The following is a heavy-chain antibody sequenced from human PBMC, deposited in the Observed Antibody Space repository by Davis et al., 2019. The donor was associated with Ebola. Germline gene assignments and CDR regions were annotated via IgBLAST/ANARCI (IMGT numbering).Heavy chain of an antibody. V-gene: IGHV1-24*01. D-gene: IGHD3-10*01. Sequence: ASVQVSCKVSGYTLTDLSMHWVRQAPGKGLEWMGGFDPEDGETIYAQKFQGRVTMTEDTSTDTAYMELSSLRSEDTAVYYCATDLRVTMVRGVPVLFYYGMDVWGQGTTVTVSS. CDR3: ATDLRVTMVRGVPVLFYYGMDV. CDR2: FDPEDGET. J-gene: IGHJ6*02. CDR1: GYTLTDLS.